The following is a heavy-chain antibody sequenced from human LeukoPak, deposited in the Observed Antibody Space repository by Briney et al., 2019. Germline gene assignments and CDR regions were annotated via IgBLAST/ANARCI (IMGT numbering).Heavy chain of an antibody. CDR2: IRYDGSNK. CDR3: AKDRRVKTVTTAIPDY. D-gene: IGHD4-17*01. Sequence: GGSLRLSCAASGFTFSSYGMHWVRQAPGKGLEWVAFIRYDGSNKYYADSVKGRFTISRDNSKNTLYLQMNSLRAEDTDVYYCAKDRRVKTVTTAIPDYWGEGTPLTVSS. CDR1: GFTFSSYG. J-gene: IGHJ4*02. V-gene: IGHV3-30*02.